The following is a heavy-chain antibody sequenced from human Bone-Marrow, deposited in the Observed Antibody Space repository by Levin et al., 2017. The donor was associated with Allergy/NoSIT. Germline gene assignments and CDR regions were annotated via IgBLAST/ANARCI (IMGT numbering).Heavy chain of an antibody. J-gene: IGHJ4*02. V-gene: IGHV3-30*18. CDR2: ISSHGSTK. CDR1: GFTFSDYA. CDR3: AKGSDSSNIAETSVY. Sequence: GGSLRLSCAASGFTFSDYAIHWVRQAPGKGLEWVAVISSHGSTKYYADSVKGRFTISRDNSKNTVYLQMNSLRVEDPVMFYCAKGSDSSNIAETSVYRGQGTLVTVSS. D-gene: IGHD6-13*01.